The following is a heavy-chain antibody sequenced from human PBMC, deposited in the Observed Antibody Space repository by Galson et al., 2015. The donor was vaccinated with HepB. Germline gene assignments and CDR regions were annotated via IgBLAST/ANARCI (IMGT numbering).Heavy chain of an antibody. CDR2: INAGNGNT. D-gene: IGHD6-13*01. J-gene: IGHJ5*02. CDR3: ARDKADGMGQQLVVGYNWFDP. Sequence: SVKVSCKASGYTFTSYAMHWVRQAPGQRLEWMGWINAGNGNTKYSQKFQGRVTITRDTSASTAYMELSSLRSEDTAVYYCARDKADGMGQQLVVGYNWFDPWGQGTLVTVSS. CDR1: GYTFTSYA. V-gene: IGHV1-3*01.